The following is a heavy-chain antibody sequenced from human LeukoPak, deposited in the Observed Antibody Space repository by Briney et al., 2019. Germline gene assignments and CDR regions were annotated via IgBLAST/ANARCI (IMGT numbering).Heavy chain of an antibody. V-gene: IGHV3-43*02. Sequence: GGSLRLSCAASGFTFDDYAMHWVRQAPGKGLEWVSLISGDGGSTYYADSVKGRFTISRDNSKNSLYLQMNSLRTEDTALYYCAKQEMSTGHYYYYYTDVWGKGTTLTVSS. D-gene: IGHD5-24*01. J-gene: IGHJ6*03. CDR3: AKQEMSTGHYYYYYTDV. CDR2: ISGDGGST. CDR1: GFTFDDYA.